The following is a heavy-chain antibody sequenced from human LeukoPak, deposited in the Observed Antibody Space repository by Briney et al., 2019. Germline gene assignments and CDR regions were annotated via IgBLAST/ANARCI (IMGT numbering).Heavy chain of an antibody. CDR1: GFTFSSYW. D-gene: IGHD5-18*01. CDR2: IKQDGSEK. CDR3: ARDVDTAMTDKFDY. J-gene: IGHJ4*02. V-gene: IGHV3-7*01. Sequence: GGSLRLSCAASGFTFSSYWMSWVRQAPGKGLEWVANIKQDGSEKYYVDSVKGRFTISRDNAKNSLYLQMNSLRAEDTAVYYCARDVDTAMTDKFDYWGQGTLVTVSS.